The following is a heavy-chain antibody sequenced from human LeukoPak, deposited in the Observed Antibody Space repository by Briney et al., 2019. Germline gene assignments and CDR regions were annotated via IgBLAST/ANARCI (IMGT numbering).Heavy chain of an antibody. Sequence: SVTVSCTASGFTFTSTAVQWVRQARGQRLEWIGWILVGSGNTNYAQMFQERVTLTWDVSTSTAYTVLSSLRSEDTAIYYCASDPPYTSSSAWWGQGTLVTVSS. CDR2: ILVGSGNT. CDR1: GFTFTSTA. V-gene: IGHV1-58*01. D-gene: IGHD2-2*01. J-gene: IGHJ4*02. CDR3: ASDPPYTSSSAW.